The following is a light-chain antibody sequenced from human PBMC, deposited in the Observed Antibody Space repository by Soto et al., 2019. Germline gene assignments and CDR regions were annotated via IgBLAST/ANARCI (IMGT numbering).Light chain of an antibody. CDR1: RSNIGAGYD. Sequence: QLVLTQPPSLSGAPGQRVTISCTGSRSNIGAGYDVHWYQHLPGTAPKVLIFDNSNRPSGVPDRFSGSKSGTSASLAITGLQAEDEADYYCHSYDVSLRGPAFGGGTKLTVL. CDR2: DNS. J-gene: IGLJ2*01. CDR3: HSYDVSLRGPA. V-gene: IGLV1-40*01.